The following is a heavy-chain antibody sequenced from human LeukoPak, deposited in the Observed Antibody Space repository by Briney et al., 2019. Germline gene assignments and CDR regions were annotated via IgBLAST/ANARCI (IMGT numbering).Heavy chain of an antibody. CDR2: ISSSSSYI. CDR3: AKGIELWLTYFDH. Sequence: GGSLRLSCAASGFTFSSYSMNWVRQAPGKGLEWVSSISSSSSYIYYADSVKGRFTISRDNSKNTLSLQMNSLRAEDTAVYYCAKGIELWLTYFDHWGQGTLVTVSS. V-gene: IGHV3-21*04. CDR1: GFTFSSYS. J-gene: IGHJ4*02. D-gene: IGHD5-18*01.